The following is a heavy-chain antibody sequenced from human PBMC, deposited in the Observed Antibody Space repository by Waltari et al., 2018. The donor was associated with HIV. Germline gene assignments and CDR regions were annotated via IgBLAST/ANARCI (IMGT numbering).Heavy chain of an antibody. CDR2: FRGSGGNT. V-gene: IGHV3-23*01. D-gene: IGHD5-12*01. Sequence: EVQLLESGGGSVPPGGSLRLSCVVSGFTFTHDGLGWVRQAPGKGLEWVSGFRGSGGNTYSADSVEGRFTISTAKSKTTLYLQMIILSAEATAIYCCARARMLVATIEAFDYWGHGTLVSVSS. J-gene: IGHJ4*01. CDR3: ARARMLVATIEAFDY. CDR1: GFTFTHDG.